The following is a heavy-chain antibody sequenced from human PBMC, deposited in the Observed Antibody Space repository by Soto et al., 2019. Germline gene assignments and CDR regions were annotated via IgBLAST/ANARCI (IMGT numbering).Heavy chain of an antibody. CDR2: MYNTGST. CDR3: ARDLWGYCGTDCYPLDV. Sequence: PSEPLSLTCAVYGGSFSGYYWTWIRQPPGKGLEWIGYMYNTGSTVYNPSFKSRVTISVDTSKNQFSLKLNSVTAADTAVYYCARDLWGYCGTDCYPLDVWGQGTTVTVSS. J-gene: IGHJ6*02. CDR1: GGSFSGYY. D-gene: IGHD2-21*02. V-gene: IGHV4-59*01.